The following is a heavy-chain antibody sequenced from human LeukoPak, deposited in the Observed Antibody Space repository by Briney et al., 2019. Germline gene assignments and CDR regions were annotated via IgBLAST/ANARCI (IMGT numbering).Heavy chain of an antibody. V-gene: IGHV3-30*18. CDR1: GFTFSSYG. CDR2: ISYDGSNK. Sequence: GGSLRLSCAASGFTFSSYGIHWVRQAPGKGLEWVAVISYDGSNKYYADSVKGRFTISRDNSKNTLYLQMNSLRAEDTAVYYCAKDRGITGTTSGMDVWSQGTTVTVSS. J-gene: IGHJ6*02. CDR3: AKDRGITGTTSGMDV. D-gene: IGHD1-7*01.